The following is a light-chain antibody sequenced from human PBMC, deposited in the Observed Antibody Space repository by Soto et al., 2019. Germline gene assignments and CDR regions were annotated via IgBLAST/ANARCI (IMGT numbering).Light chain of an antibody. CDR2: HVT. CDR1: SRDVGAYEY. V-gene: IGLV2-8*01. CDR3: ASYAGSPFYV. J-gene: IGLJ1*01. Sequence: QSALTQPPSASGSPGQSVTISCTGTSRDVGAYEYVSWYQQHPGKAPKLIIYHVTKRPSGVPDRFSASKSGNTASLTVSGLQAEDEADYYCASYAGSPFYVFGTGTKVTVL.